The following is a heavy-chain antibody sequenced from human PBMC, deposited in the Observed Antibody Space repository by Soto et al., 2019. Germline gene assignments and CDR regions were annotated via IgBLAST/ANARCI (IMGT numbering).Heavy chain of an antibody. J-gene: IGHJ4*02. CDR1: GYTFTSYG. V-gene: IGHV1-18*04. CDR2: ISAYNGNT. CDR3: ASSRQGGVWYDY. Sequence: QVQLVQSGAEVKKPGASVKVSCKASGYTFTSYGISWVRQAPGQGLEWMGWISAYNGNTNYAQKLQGRVTMTTATSTSKAYMELRSMRSDDTAVYYCASSRQGGVWYDYWGQGTMVTVSS. D-gene: IGHD6-19*01.